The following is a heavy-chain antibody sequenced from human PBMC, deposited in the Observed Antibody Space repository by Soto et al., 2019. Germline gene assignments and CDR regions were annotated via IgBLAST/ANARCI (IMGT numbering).Heavy chain of an antibody. CDR2: LSGRGGTT. CDR3: AKQRAGYGSGSDTYYFDF. V-gene: IGHV3-23*01. CDR1: GFTFNTYA. J-gene: IGHJ4*02. D-gene: IGHD3-10*01. Sequence: EVQLLESGGGLVQPGGSLRLSCSTSGFTFNTYAMNWVRKAPGKGLEWVSALSGRGGTTYYADSVRGRFTISRDNSKNTMFLQMNSLRAEDTALYYCAKQRAGYGSGSDTYYFDFWGQGTLVTVSS.